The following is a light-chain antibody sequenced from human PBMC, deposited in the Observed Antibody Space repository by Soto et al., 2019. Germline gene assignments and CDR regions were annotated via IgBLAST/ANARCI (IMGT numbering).Light chain of an antibody. CDR1: QYVGTR. V-gene: IGKV3-11*01. CDR3: HQRPSWPLP. CDR2: YTS. Sequence: EIGLTQSPATLSSSPGETGTLSCSARQYVGTRLTWYQHKPGQAPRLLIYYTSNRATGIPARFSGSGSGTDFTLTIGRLVTEDFAIFYCHQRPSWPLPFRQGPKVEIK. J-gene: IGKJ1*01.